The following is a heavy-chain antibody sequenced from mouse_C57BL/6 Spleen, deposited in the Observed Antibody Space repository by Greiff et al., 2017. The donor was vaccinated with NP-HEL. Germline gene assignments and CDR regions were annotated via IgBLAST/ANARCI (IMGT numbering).Heavy chain of an antibody. Sequence: EVQVVESEGGLVQPGSSMKLSCTASGFTFSDYYMAWVRQVPEKGLEWVANINYDGSSTYYLDSLKSRFIISRDNAKNILYLQMSSLKSEDTATYYCARDGTGPFAYWGQGTLVTVSA. CDR2: INYDGSST. J-gene: IGHJ3*01. CDR3: ARDGTGPFAY. D-gene: IGHD4-1*01. CDR1: GFTFSDYY. V-gene: IGHV5-16*01.